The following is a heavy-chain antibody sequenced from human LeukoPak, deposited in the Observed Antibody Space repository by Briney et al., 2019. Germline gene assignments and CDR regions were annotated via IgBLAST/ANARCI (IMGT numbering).Heavy chain of an antibody. D-gene: IGHD3-3*01. CDR2: INHSGGT. CDR3: ARRHRSGYYAPYFDY. Sequence: SETLSLTCAVYGGSFSGYYWSWIRQPPGKGLEWSWEINHSGGTNYNTSLKSLVTISVDTSTNQFSLKLSSVTAADTAVYYCARRHRSGYYAPYFDYWGQGTLVTVSS. J-gene: IGHJ4*02. V-gene: IGHV4-34*01. CDR1: GGSFSGYY.